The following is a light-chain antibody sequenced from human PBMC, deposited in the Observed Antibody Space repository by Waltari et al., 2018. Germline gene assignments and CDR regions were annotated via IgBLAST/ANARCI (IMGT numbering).Light chain of an antibody. J-gene: IGLJ2*01. Sequence: SYVLSQPPSVSVAPGQTATISCGGDNIGRKSVHWYQRRPGQAPLLVIYYDDARPSGIPDRFSGSNSGNTATLTIVRVEAGDEADYFCQVWDSNPDHAFFGGGTVLTVL. CDR2: YDD. CDR3: QVWDSNPDHAF. V-gene: IGLV3-21*04. CDR1: NIGRKS.